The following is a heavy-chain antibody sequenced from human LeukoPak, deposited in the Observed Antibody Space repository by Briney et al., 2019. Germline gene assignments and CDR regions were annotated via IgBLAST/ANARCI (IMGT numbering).Heavy chain of an antibody. J-gene: IGHJ5*02. V-gene: IGHV3-30*18. D-gene: IGHD6-13*01. CDR1: GFTFSSYG. CDR2: ISYDGSNK. Sequence: GGSLRLSCAASGFTFSSYGMHWVRQAPGKGLEWVAVISYDGSNKYYADSVKGRFTISRDNSKSTLYLQMNSLRAEDTALYYCAKDRHSSSWYWFDPWGQGTLVTVSS. CDR3: AKDRHSSSWYWFDP.